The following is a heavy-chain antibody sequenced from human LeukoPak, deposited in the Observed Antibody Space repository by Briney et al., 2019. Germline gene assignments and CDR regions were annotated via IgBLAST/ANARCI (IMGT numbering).Heavy chain of an antibody. D-gene: IGHD3-22*01. J-gene: IGHJ4*02. CDR3: AGPRDSSGYYSPIDY. CDR1: GGSFSGYY. Sequence: SETLSLTCAVYGGSFSGYYWSWIRQPPGKGLEWIGEINHSGSTNYNPSLKSRVTISVDTSKNQFSLKLSSVTAADTAVYYCAGPRDSSGYYSPIDYWGQGTLVTVSS. V-gene: IGHV4-34*01. CDR2: INHSGST.